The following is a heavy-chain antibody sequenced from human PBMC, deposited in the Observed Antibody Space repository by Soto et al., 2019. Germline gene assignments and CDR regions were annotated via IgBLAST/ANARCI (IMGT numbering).Heavy chain of an antibody. D-gene: IGHD1-7*01. Sequence: QVQLVQSGAEVKKPGSSVKVSCKSSGGTFSTFPINWVRQAPGQGLEWMGAILPVSGTTNYAQKFQGRVTFSAHESTTTAYMEVSSLRSEDTAVYYCARDRTGTTLGYFDYWGQGTRVTVSS. CDR1: GGTFSTFP. V-gene: IGHV1-69*12. J-gene: IGHJ4*02. CDR3: ARDRTGTTLGYFDY. CDR2: ILPVSGTT.